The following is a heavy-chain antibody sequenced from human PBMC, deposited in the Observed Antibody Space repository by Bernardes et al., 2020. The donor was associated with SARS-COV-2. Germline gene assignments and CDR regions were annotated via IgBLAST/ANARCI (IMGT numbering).Heavy chain of an antibody. J-gene: IGHJ4*02. CDR1: GFTFSRST. V-gene: IGHV3-73*01. D-gene: IGHD2-2*01. Sequence: GGSLRLSCAASGFTFSRSTFHWVRQASGKGLEWVGRIKSTLHSDPTAYAAPVEGRFTISRDDPKNTAYLQMDSLQTEDTAVYYCGVAVYANGWQADFWGQGTLVTVSS. CDR2: IKSTLHSDPT. CDR3: GVAVYANGWQADF.